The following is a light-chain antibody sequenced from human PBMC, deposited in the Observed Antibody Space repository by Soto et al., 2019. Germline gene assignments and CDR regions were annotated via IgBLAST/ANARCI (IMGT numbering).Light chain of an antibody. J-gene: IGKJ1*01. V-gene: IGKV3-20*01. CDR3: QQYGSSSWT. CDR2: ATS. Sequence: ELVLTQSPGTLSLSPGERATLSCRASQSVSSSYLAWYQQKPGQAPRLLIYATSTRATGVPDRFSGSGSGTDFTLTISSLEPDDVAVYYCQQYGSSSWTFGQGSKVEIK. CDR1: QSVSSSY.